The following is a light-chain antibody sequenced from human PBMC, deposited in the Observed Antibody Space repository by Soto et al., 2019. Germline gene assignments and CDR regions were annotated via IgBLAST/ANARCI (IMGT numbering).Light chain of an antibody. Sequence: QSVLTQPPSASGTPGQRVTISCSGSNSNIGSNTVNWYQQLPGTAPKLLIYSNNQRPSGVPDRFSGSKSGTSASLAISGLQSEDEADYYCAAWDDSLNGYGFGTGTKLTV. V-gene: IGLV1-44*01. CDR1: NSNIGSNT. CDR3: AAWDDSLNGYG. CDR2: SNN. J-gene: IGLJ1*01.